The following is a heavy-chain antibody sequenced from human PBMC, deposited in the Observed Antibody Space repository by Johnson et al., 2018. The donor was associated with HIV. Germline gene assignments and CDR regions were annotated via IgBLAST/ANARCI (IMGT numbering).Heavy chain of an antibody. D-gene: IGHD2-21*01. Sequence: VQLVESGGGLDQPGGSLRLSCAASGFTFSDHYMDWVRQAPGKGLEWVGRTRNKANSYTTEYAASVKGRFTISRDDSKTTLYLQMNSLRAEDTAVYYCAKGPQGIATPDAFDIWGQGTMVTVSS. CDR3: AKGPQGIATPDAFDI. CDR2: TRNKANSYTT. V-gene: IGHV3-72*01. CDR1: GFTFSDHY. J-gene: IGHJ3*02.